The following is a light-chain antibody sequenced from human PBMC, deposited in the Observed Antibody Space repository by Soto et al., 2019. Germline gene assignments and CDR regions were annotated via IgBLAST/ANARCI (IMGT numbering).Light chain of an antibody. V-gene: IGKV3-15*01. CDR3: QQYNNWPPSYT. CDR2: GAS. CDR1: ESITNN. J-gene: IGKJ2*01. Sequence: EIVMTQSPATLSVSPGERATLSCWASESITNNLAWYQQRPGQAPILLIYGASTRATGIPARFSGSGFGTEFTLTINSLQSEDFAVYSCQQYNNWPPSYTFGQGTKLEIK.